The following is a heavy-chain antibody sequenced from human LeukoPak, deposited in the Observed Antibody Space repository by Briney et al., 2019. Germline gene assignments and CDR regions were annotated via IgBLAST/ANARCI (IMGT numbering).Heavy chain of an antibody. Sequence: SETLSLTCTVSGGSISSYYWSWIRQPPGKGLEWIGYIDYSGSTNYNPSLNGRVTISVDTSKNQFSLKLTSVTAADTAVSYCARTRTVYQYYYYMDVWGKGTTVTVAS. CDR3: ARTRTVYQYYYYMDV. CDR1: GGSISSYY. D-gene: IGHD2-2*01. CDR2: IDYSGST. V-gene: IGHV4-59*01. J-gene: IGHJ6*03.